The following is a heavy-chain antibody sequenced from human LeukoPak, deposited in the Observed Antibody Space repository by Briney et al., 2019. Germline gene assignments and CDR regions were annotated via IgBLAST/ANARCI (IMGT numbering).Heavy chain of an antibody. CDR1: GLTVSSTY. CDR3: ARDLLEWYFDY. D-gene: IGHD3-3*01. Sequence: PGGSLRLSCAASGLTVSSTYMSWVRQTPGKGLEWVSVIYSGGSTYYADSVKGRFTISGDNSKNTLYLQMNGLRAEDTAVYYCARDLLEWYFDYWGQGTLVTVSS. CDR2: IYSGGST. J-gene: IGHJ4*02. V-gene: IGHV3-66*01.